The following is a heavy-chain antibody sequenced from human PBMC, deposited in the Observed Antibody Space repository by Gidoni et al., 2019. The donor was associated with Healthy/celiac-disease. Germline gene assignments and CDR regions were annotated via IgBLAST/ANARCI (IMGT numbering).Heavy chain of an antibody. V-gene: IGHV1-46*01. CDR1: GYTFTSYY. Sequence: QVQLVQSGAEAKKPGASVKVSCKASGYTFTSYYMHWVRRAPGQGLEWMGIINPSGGSTSYEQKFQGRVTTTRDTSTSTVYMELSSLRSEDTAVYYCARGNCSSTSCYTDDPPGYWGQGTLVTVSS. CDR2: INPSGGST. D-gene: IGHD2-2*02. CDR3: ARGNCSSTSCYTDDPPGY. J-gene: IGHJ4*02.